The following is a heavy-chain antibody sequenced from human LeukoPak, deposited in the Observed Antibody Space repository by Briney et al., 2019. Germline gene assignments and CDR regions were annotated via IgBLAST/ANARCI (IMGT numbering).Heavy chain of an antibody. Sequence: ASVKVSCKTSGFTFTIYDINWARQATGQGLEWMGWMNGNSGDTGYAQKFQGRVTMTRNTSISTAYMELSNLRSEDTAVYYCVRGRFIAGAGDWGQGTPVTVPS. CDR1: GFTFTIYD. CDR2: MNGNSGDT. V-gene: IGHV1-8*01. J-gene: IGHJ1*01. D-gene: IGHD1-26*01. CDR3: VRGRFIAGAGD.